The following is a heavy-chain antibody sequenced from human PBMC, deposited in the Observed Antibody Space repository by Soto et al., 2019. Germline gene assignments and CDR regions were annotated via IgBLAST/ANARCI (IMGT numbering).Heavy chain of an antibody. CDR1: GFTFSSYA. Sequence: GGSLRLSCAASGFTFSSYAMSGVRQAPGKGLEWVSAISGSGGSTYYADSVKGRFTISRDNSKNTLYLQMNSLRAEDTAVYYCARVGSDYYYYMDVWGKGTTVTVSS. V-gene: IGHV3-23*01. CDR2: ISGSGGST. J-gene: IGHJ6*03. CDR3: ARVGSDYYYYMDV.